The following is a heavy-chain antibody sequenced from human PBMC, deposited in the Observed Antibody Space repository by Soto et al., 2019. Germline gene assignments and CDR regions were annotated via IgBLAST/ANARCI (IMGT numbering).Heavy chain of an antibody. CDR3: AKKPLWFGELRGSFLPDYDY. V-gene: IGHV3-23*01. Sequence: GGSLRLSCAASGFTFSSYAMSWFRQAPGKGLEWVSAISGSGGSTYYADSVKGRFTISRDNSKNTLYLQMNSLRAEDTAVYYCAKKPLWFGELRGSFLPDYDYWGQGTLVTVSS. J-gene: IGHJ4*02. CDR1: GFTFSSYA. D-gene: IGHD3-10*01. CDR2: ISGSGGST.